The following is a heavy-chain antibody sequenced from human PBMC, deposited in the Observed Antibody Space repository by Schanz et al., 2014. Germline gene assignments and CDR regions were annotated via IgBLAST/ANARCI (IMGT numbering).Heavy chain of an antibody. CDR1: GLTFSDYY. J-gene: IGHJ4*02. CDR2: ISSSSSYI. V-gene: IGHV3-11*05. CDR3: MAMGRNTSHYFDH. Sequence: QVQLVESGGGLVKPGGSLRLSCAASGLTFSDYYMSWIRQAPGKGLEWVSSISSSSSYISYADSVKGRFTISRDNSKNTLDLQMDSLRVEDTAVYYCMAMGRNTSHYFDHWGQGTLVTVSS. D-gene: IGHD1-1*01.